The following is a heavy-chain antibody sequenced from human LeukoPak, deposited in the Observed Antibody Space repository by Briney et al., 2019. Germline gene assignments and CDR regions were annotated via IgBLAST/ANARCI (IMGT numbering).Heavy chain of an antibody. D-gene: IGHD2-2*02. CDR2: ISAYNGNT. J-gene: IGHJ4*02. Sequence: ASVKVSCKASGYTSNTHGFSWVRQTPEQVLEWKGWISAYNGNTNYARKFQGRVIMTTDTSTSTVYMELRGLRSDDTAVYYCATDGVPTAIPFDYWGQGTLVTVSS. V-gene: IGHV1-18*01. CDR1: GYTSNTHG. CDR3: ATDGVPTAIPFDY.